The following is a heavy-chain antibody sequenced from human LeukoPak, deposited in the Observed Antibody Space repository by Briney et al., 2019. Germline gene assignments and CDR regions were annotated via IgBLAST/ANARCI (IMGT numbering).Heavy chain of an antibody. CDR2: ICGSDGSR. D-gene: IGHD2-2*01. CDR3: AKGGSPSYYSSSGY. J-gene: IGHJ4*02. CDR1: GFTFSTYA. Sequence: GGSLRLSCAASGFTFSTYAMRWVRQAPGKGLEWVSAICGSDGSRYYADSVKGRFTISRDNSKNTLYLQMNSLRGEDTAVYYCAKGGSPSYYSSSGYWGQGTLVTVSS. V-gene: IGHV3-23*01.